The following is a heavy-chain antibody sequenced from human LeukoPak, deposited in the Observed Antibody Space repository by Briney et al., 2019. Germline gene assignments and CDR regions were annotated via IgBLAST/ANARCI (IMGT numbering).Heavy chain of an antibody. CDR3: VRQVVPAAPMDV. D-gene: IGHD2-2*01. J-gene: IGHJ6*02. CDR2: THPGDFET. V-gene: IGHV5-51*01. CDR1: GYNFSRYW. Sequence: GESLKISCKGSGYNFSRYWIGWVCQMPGKGLEWMGITHPGDFETRYSPSFQGQVTISADRSISTVNLQWSSLKASDTAMYYCVRQVVPAAPMDVWGQGTTVTVSS.